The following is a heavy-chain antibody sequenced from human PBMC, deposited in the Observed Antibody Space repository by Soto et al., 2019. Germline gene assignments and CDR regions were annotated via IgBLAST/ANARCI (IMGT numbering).Heavy chain of an antibody. D-gene: IGHD3-3*01. CDR1: GGSISNPIYY. CDR3: AGRTSLASVEIFSGGLSGYNWVVP. J-gene: IGHJ5*01. CDR2: IFYSGST. Sequence: SETLSLTCTVSGGSISNPIYYWAWIRQPPGKGLEWIGCIFYSGSTYYNPSLKSRVTMSVDTSQNQFSLRLSSVTAADTAVYYCAGRTSLASVEIFSGGLSGYNWVVPWGRGTLVTVS. V-gene: IGHV4-39*01.